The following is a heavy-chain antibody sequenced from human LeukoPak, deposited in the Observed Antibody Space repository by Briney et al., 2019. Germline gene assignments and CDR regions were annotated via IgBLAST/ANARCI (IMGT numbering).Heavy chain of an antibody. D-gene: IGHD3-3*01. J-gene: IGHJ6*02. Sequence: GGSLRLACAASGSTFSSYWMHWVRHAPGKGLVWVSRSNSDESSTSYADSVKGRFTISRDNAKNTLYLQMNSLRVEDTAVYYCARGRFSWDVWGQGTTVTVSS. CDR2: SNSDESST. CDR1: GSTFSSYW. CDR3: ARGRFSWDV. V-gene: IGHV3-74*01.